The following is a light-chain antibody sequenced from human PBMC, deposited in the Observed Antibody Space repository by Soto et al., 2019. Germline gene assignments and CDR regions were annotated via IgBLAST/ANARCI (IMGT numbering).Light chain of an antibody. CDR2: EVS. Sequence: QSALTQPPSASGSPGQSVTISCTETSSDVGDYNYVSWYQQHPGRAPKLMIYEVSKRPSGVPDRFSGSKSGNTASLTVSGLQAEDEADYYCSSYAGSNNLYVFGTGTKLTVL. CDR3: SSYAGSNNLYV. V-gene: IGLV2-8*01. J-gene: IGLJ1*01. CDR1: SSDVGDYNY.